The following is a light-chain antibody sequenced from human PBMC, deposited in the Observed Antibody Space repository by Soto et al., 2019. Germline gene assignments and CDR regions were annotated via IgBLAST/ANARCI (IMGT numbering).Light chain of an antibody. V-gene: IGLV1-44*01. Sequence: QSVLTQPPSASGTPGQRITISCSGSSSNIGRYSVNWYQQFPGTAPKLLIYNNNQRPSGVPDRFSGSKFGTSVSLAISGLQSEDEADYYCAAWDDSLNGVVFGGGTKVTVL. CDR1: SSNIGRYS. CDR3: AAWDDSLNGVV. CDR2: NNN. J-gene: IGLJ2*01.